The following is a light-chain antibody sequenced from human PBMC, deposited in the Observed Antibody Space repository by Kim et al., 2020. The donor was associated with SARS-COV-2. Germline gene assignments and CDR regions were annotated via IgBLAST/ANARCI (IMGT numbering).Light chain of an antibody. V-gene: IGLV3-21*01. Sequence: PGQTARITCGGNNIVGRSVPSYQQKPGQAPVLVIYYDNDRPSGIPERFSGSKAATTATLTISRVEAGDDADYYCQVWDTDTDDYVFGTGTKVTVL. CDR3: QVWDTDTDDYV. J-gene: IGLJ1*01. CDR2: YDN. CDR1: NIVGRS.